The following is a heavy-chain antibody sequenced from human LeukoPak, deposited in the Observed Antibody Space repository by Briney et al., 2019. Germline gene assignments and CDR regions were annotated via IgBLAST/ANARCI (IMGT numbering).Heavy chain of an antibody. CDR3: ARANDSSLRY. J-gene: IGHJ4*02. D-gene: IGHD3-22*01. CDR1: GFTFNTHG. Sequence: PGGSLRLSCAASGFTFNTHGMHWVRQAPGKGPEWVAFIRNDGNNIHYVDSVKGRFTISRDNSKHTLFLQMNSLRAEDTAVYYCARANDSSLRYWGQGTLVTVSS. CDR2: IRNDGNNI. V-gene: IGHV3-30*02.